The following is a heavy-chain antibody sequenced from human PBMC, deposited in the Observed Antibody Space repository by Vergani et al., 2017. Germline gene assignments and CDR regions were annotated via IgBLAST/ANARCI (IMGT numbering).Heavy chain of an antibody. J-gene: IGHJ6*03. D-gene: IGHD4-17*01. CDR2: INAGNGNT. CDR1: GYTFTSYA. V-gene: IGHV1-3*01. Sequence: QVQLVQSGAEVKKPGASVKVSCKASGYTFTSYAMHWVRQAPXQRLEWMGWINAGNGNTKYSQKFQGRVTITRDTSASTAYMELSSLRSEDTAVYYCASSDYGDYKSFPYYYMDVWGKGTTVTVSS. CDR3: ASSDYGDYKSFPYYYMDV.